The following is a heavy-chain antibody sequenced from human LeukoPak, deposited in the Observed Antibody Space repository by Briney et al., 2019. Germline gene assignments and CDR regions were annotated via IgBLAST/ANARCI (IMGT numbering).Heavy chain of an antibody. Sequence: SETLSLTCTVSGGSISSGSYYWSWIRQPAGKGLEWIGRIYTSGSTNYNLSLKSRVTISVDTSKNQFSLKLSSVTAADTAVYYCALGSSSFFDYWGQGTLVTVSS. CDR1: GGSISSGSYY. CDR2: IYTSGST. V-gene: IGHV4-61*02. D-gene: IGHD6-6*01. J-gene: IGHJ4*02. CDR3: ALGSSSFFDY.